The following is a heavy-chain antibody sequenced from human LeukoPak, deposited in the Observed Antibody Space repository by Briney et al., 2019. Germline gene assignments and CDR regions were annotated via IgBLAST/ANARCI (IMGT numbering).Heavy chain of an antibody. V-gene: IGHV3-74*01. Sequence: GGSLRLSCAASGFTFSSYWMHWVRQAPGKGLVWVSRINIDETTTTYADSVKGRFTISRDNAKNTLYLQMNSLRAEDTAVYYCARGDRPEYSTSAAHWFVPWGQGTLVTVSS. J-gene: IGHJ5*02. CDR3: ARGDRPEYSTSAAHWFVP. D-gene: IGHD6-6*01. CDR1: GFTFSSYW. CDR2: INIDETTT.